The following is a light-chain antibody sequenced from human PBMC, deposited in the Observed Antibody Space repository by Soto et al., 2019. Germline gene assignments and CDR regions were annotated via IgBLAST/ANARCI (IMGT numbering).Light chain of an antibody. CDR1: QSVDTF. V-gene: IGKV3-20*01. J-gene: IGKJ3*01. CDR3: QQYDSTPQA. CDR2: DAS. Sequence: ESVLTQSPGTLSLSTGERATLSCRASQSVDTFLAWYQQKPGQAPRLLIYDASSRATGIPDRFSGSGSGTDFTLTISRLEPEDVAVYFCQQYDSTPQAFGLGTKVYIK.